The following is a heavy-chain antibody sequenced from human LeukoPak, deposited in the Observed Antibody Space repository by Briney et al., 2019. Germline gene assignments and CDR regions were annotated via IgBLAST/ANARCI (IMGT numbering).Heavy chain of an antibody. CDR1: GGTFSTYS. V-gene: IGHV1-69*06. D-gene: IGHD1-26*01. Sequence: SVKVSCKSSGGTFSTYSISWVRQAPGQGLEWMGGIFPIFGTANNAQQFHGRITITADTSTSTACMELSSLRSEDTAVYYCARGGDSGSSDRPVYYYSMDVWGTGTTVTVSS. CDR3: ARGGDSGSSDRPVYYYSMDV. CDR2: IFPIFGTA. J-gene: IGHJ6*04.